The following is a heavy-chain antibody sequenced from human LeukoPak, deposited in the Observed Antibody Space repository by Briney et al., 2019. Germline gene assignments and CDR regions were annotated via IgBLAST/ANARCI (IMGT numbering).Heavy chain of an antibody. D-gene: IGHD6-6*01. J-gene: IGHJ4*02. CDR3: ARVPIAARPIYYFDY. CDR2: INPNSGGT. Sequence: ASVKVSCKASGYTFTGYYMHWVRQAPGQGLEWMGRINPNSGGTNYAQEFQGRVTMTRDTSISTAYMELSRLRSDDTAVYYCARVPIAARPIYYFDYWGQGTLVTVSS. CDR1: GYTFTGYY. V-gene: IGHV1-2*06.